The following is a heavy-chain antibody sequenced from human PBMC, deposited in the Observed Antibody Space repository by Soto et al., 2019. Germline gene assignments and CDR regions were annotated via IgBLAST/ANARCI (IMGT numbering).Heavy chain of an antibody. D-gene: IGHD3-9*01. CDR1: RFSVTSHA. V-gene: IGHV3-30*04. CDR2: ISHDGRQK. Sequence: QVQLVESGGGVVQPGRSLRLSCAASRFSVTSHAMHWVRQAPGTGLEGVAVISHDGRQKHYIDSVRGRFTLSRDESDNTVYLQMNSLRREDTAMYYCAKDVYFDSYYFDQWGQGTLVNVSS. CDR3: AKDVYFDSYYFDQ. J-gene: IGHJ4*02.